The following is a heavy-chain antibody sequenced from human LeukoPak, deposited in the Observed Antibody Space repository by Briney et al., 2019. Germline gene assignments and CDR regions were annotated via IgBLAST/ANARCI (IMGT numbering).Heavy chain of an antibody. CDR3: AREVGTDKIRKQLDPGLGWFDP. CDR1: GGSISSGGYS. CDR2: IYHSGST. J-gene: IGHJ5*02. V-gene: IGHV4-30-2*01. D-gene: IGHD5-18*01. Sequence: PSETLSLTCAVSGGSISSGGYSWSWIRQPPGKGLEWIGYIYHSGSTYYNPSLKSRVTISVDRSKNQFSLKLSPVTAADTAVYYCAREVGTDKIRKQLDPGLGWFDPWGQGTLVTVSS.